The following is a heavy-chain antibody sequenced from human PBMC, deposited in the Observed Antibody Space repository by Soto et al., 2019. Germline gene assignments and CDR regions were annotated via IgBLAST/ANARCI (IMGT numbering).Heavy chain of an antibody. D-gene: IGHD6-13*01. CDR2: IYYTGSS. V-gene: IGHV4-59*01. CDR1: GGSISCYY. J-gene: IGHJ5*02. CDR3: ARGSEQLVWSWFDP. Sequence: SETLSLTCTVSGGSISCYYWSWIRQPPGKGLEWIGYIYYTGSSNYNPSLESRVTVSVDTSKNQFSLKLSSVTAADTAVYYCARGSEQLVWSWFDPWGQGILVTVSS.